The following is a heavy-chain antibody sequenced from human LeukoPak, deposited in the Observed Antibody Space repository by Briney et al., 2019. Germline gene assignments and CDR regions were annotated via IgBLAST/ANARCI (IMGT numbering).Heavy chain of an antibody. J-gene: IGHJ4*02. CDR3: ARHDLHSSSWYYFDY. CDR1: GGSITRSSYY. D-gene: IGHD6-13*01. Sequence: SETLSLTCTVSGGSITRSSYYWGWIRQPPGKGLEWIGTIYYSGSTYYNPSLKSRVTISVDTSKNQFSLKPSSVTAADTAVYYCARHDLHSSSWYYFDYWGQGTLVTVSS. CDR2: IYYSGST. V-gene: IGHV4-39*01.